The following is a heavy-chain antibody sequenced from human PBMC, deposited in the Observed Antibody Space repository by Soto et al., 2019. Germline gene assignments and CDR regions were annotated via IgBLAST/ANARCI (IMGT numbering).Heavy chain of an antibody. CDR2: TYYRSKWYN. V-gene: IGHV6-1*01. Sequence: SQTLSLTCAISVDRVSSNSAAWNWIGQSPSRGLEWLGRTYYRSKWYNDYAVSVKSRITIDPDASKNQFSLRLNSVTPEDTAVYFCARLRDYYDSSGYFSEALDFWGQGTLVTVSS. D-gene: IGHD3-22*01. CDR1: VDRVSSNSAA. CDR3: ARLRDYYDSSGYFSEALDF. J-gene: IGHJ4*02.